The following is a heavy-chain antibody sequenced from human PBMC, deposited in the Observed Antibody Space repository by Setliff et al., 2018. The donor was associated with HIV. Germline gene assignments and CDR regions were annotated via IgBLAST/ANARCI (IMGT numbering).Heavy chain of an antibody. J-gene: IGHJ4*02. Sequence: SETLSLTCAVYGGSFSGYWSWIRQSPGKGLEWLGEINHSGSTHYNPSLKRRVTISIDKSKKQFSLKVRSVTAADTAVYYCARDGNSGYHFDYWGQGTLVTV. CDR3: ARDGNSGYHFDY. D-gene: IGHD5-12*01. V-gene: IGHV4-34*01. CDR2: INHSGST. CDR1: GGSFSGY.